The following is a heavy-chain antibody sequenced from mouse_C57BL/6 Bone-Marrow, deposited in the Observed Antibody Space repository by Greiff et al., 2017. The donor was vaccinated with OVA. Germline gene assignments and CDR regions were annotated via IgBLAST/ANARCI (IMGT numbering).Heavy chain of an antibody. CDR2: SRNKANDYTT. V-gene: IGHV7-1*01. Sequence: EVKLVESGGGLVQSGRSLRLSCATSGFTFSDFYMEWVRQAPGKGLEWIAASRNKANDYTTEYSASVKGRFIVSRDTSQSILYLQMNALRAEDTAIYYCARDALGTPHWYFDVWGTGTTVTVSS. J-gene: IGHJ1*03. CDR1: GFTFSDFY. CDR3: ARDALGTPHWYFDV. D-gene: IGHD3-3*01.